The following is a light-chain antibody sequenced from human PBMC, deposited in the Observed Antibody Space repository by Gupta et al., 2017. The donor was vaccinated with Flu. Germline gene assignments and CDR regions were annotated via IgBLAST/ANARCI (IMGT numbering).Light chain of an antibody. CDR1: QSLLESDGKTY. V-gene: IGKV2D-29*01. CDR2: EVS. J-gene: IGKJ4*01. Sequence: VTPGKPASISCKSSQSLLESDGKTYLYWYLQKPGQPPRLLIYEVSNRVSGVPERFSGSGSGTDFTLTISRVEAEDVGVYYCVQSLQLPVTVGGGTRVEIK. CDR3: VQSLQLPVT.